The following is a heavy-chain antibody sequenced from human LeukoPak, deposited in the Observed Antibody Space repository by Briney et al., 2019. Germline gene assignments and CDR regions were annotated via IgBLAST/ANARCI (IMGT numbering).Heavy chain of an antibody. D-gene: IGHD6-13*01. V-gene: IGHV4-34*01. J-gene: IGHJ1*01. CDR1: GGSFSGYY. CDR2: INHSGST. CDR3: ARGRYSRSWYIS. Sequence: SETLSLTCAVYGGSFSGYYWSWIRQPPGKGLEWIGEINHSGSTNYNPSLKSRVTISVDTSKNQFSLKLSSVTAADTAVYYCARGRYSRSWYISWGQGALVIVSS.